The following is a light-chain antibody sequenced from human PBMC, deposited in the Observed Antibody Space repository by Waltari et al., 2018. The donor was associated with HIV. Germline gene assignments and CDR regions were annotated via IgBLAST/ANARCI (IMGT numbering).Light chain of an antibody. Sequence: DVVMTQSPLPRSVTVGQPASLYCSSSQSLVHSDGNTFLNWFHQRPGQSPRRLIYKVFNRDSGVPERISGSGSGTDFTLVISRVEADDVGVYYCMQGTHWPPTFGQGTRVEIK. CDR2: KVF. CDR3: MQGTHWPPT. CDR1: QSLVHSDGNTF. V-gene: IGKV2-30*02. J-gene: IGKJ1*01.